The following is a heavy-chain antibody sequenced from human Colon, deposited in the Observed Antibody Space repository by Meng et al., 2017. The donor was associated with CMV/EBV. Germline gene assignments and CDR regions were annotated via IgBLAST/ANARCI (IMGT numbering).Heavy chain of an antibody. Sequence: SGLTFSSYTMSWVRQAPGKGLEWVSLIYSGGTNTYYADSVKGRFTISRDNSKNTLYLQMNSLRAEDTAVYYCAKAAEPYNWKVNFDYWGQGTLVTVSS. CDR3: AKAAEPYNWKVNFDY. D-gene: IGHD1-20*01. V-gene: IGHV3-23*03. CDR2: IYSGGTNT. CDR1: GLTFSSYT. J-gene: IGHJ4*02.